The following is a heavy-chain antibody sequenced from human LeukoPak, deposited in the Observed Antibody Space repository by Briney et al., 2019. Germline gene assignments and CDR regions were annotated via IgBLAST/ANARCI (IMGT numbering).Heavy chain of an antibody. CDR1: GGSISSSDYY. CDR3: ARGVTRGYTYGGCFDP. Sequence: PSETLSLTCTVSGGSISSSDYYWGWIRQPPGKGLEWIASRSTYYSPSLKSGVTISVDTSKNHLSLKLRSVTATDTAVYYCARGVTRGYTYGGCFDPWGQGTLVTVSS. J-gene: IGHJ5*02. D-gene: IGHD5-12*01. CDR2: RST. V-gene: IGHV4-39*02.